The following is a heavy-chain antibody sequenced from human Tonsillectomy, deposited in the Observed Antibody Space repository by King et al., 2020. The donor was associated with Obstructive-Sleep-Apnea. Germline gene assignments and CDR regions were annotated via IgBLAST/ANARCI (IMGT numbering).Heavy chain of an antibody. J-gene: IGHJ1*01. CDR2: IIPLLGIA. V-gene: IGHV1-69*04. CDR1: GGTISSYA. D-gene: IGHD6-6*01. CDR3: ARPGQIATHEGSEYFQH. Sequence: QLVQSGAEVKKPGSSVKVSCKASGGTISSYAMTWVRQAPGRGPEWMGGIIPLLGIAKYAQRFQGRVTMTADKSTSTAYLELSSLTSEDTAVYYCARPGQIATHEGSEYFQHWGQGTLVTVSS.